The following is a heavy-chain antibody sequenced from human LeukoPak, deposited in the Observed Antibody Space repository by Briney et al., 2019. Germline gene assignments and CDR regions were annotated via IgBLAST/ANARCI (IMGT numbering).Heavy chain of an antibody. CDR2: INWNGDST. Sequence: GGSLRLSCAASGFIFDDYGMSWVRQAPGKGLEWVSGINWNGDSTGYVDSVKGRFTISRDNAKNSLYLQMNSLRAEDTALYYCARVRYCSSTSCYFSAFDIWGQGTMVTVSS. D-gene: IGHD2-2*01. V-gene: IGHV3-20*04. J-gene: IGHJ3*02. CDR3: ARVRYCSSTSCYFSAFDI. CDR1: GFIFDDYG.